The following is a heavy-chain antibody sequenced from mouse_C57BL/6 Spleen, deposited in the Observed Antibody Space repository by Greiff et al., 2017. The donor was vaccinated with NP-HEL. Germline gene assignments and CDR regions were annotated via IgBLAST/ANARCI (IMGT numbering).Heavy chain of an antibody. CDR3: ARPGWLLRSYFDY. V-gene: IGHV1-82*01. J-gene: IGHJ2*01. CDR2: IYPGDGDT. CDR1: GYAFSSSW. Sequence: QVQLQQSGPELVKPGASVKISCKASGYAFSSSWMNWVKQRPGQGLEWIGRIYPGDGDTNYNGKFKGKATLTADKSSSTAYMQLSSLTSEDSAVYFCARPGWLLRSYFDYWGQGTTLTVSS. D-gene: IGHD2-3*01.